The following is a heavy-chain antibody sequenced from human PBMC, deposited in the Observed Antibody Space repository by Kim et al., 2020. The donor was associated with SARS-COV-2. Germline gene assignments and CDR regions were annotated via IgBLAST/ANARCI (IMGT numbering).Heavy chain of an antibody. CDR1: GFTFSTYG. D-gene: IGHD2-2*02. CDR3: AREKGPYTAFDV. J-gene: IGHJ3*01. V-gene: IGHV3-33*01. Sequence: GGSLRLSCAASGFTFSTYGMHWVRQAPGKGLEWVAVIWSDGDHKYYADSVEGRFSFSRDNSKFMLYLQMNSLRVEDTAMYYCAREKGPYTAFDVWGQGT. CDR2: IWSDGDHK.